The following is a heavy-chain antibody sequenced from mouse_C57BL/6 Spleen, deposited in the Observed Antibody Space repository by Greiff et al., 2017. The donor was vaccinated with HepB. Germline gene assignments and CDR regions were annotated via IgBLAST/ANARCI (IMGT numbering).Heavy chain of an antibody. J-gene: IGHJ1*03. Sequence: EVQLQQSGTVLARPGASVKMSCKTSGYTFTSYWMHWVKQRPGQGLEWIGAIYPGNSDTSYNQKFKGKAKLTAVTSASTAYMELSSLTNEDSAVYYGTRKGYCGSSFYWYFDVWGTGTTVTVSS. CDR2: IYPGNSDT. V-gene: IGHV1-5*01. D-gene: IGHD1-1*01. CDR3: TRKGYCGSSFYWYFDV. CDR1: GYTFTSYW.